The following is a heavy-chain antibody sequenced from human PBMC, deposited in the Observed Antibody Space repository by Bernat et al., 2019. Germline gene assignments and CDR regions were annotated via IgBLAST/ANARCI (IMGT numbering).Heavy chain of an antibody. CDR2: INAGNGNT. V-gene: IGHV1-3*01. D-gene: IGHD5-12*01. CDR1: GYTFTSYA. Sequence: QVQLVQSGAEVKKPGASVKVSCKASGYTFTSYAMHWVRQAPGQRLEWMGWINAGNGNTQYSQKFQDRVTITRDTSARTAYMELSSLRSGDTAVYYCARNIVTTNILDFWGPGTLVTVSS. CDR3: ARNIVTTNILDF. J-gene: IGHJ4*02.